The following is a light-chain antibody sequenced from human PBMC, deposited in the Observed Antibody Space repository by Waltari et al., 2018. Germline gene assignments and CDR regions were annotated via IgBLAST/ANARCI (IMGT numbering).Light chain of an antibody. J-gene: IGLJ2*01. V-gene: IGLV2-23*01. Sequence: QSALTQPASVSGSPGQSITIYCTGTSSGVAHNYFVSWYQHHPGKAPKLIIYEGSKRPSGISNRFSGFRAGNMASLTISGLQAEDEADYYCCSYATYSPVLLGGGTKLTVL. CDR1: SSGVAHNYF. CDR3: CSYATYSPVL. CDR2: EGS.